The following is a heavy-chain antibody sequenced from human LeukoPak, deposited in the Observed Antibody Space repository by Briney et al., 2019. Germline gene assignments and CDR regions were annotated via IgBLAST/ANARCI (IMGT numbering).Heavy chain of an antibody. D-gene: IGHD3-10*01. J-gene: IGHJ6*04. V-gene: IGHV3-13*05. Sequence: PGGSLRLSCAASGFTFSSYDMHWVRHATGKGLEWVSAIGTAGDPYYPGSVKGRFTISRENAKNSLYLQMNSLRAGDTAVCYCARERMVRGVIGYYYYGMDVWGKGTTVTVSS. CDR3: ARERMVRGVIGYYYYGMDV. CDR2: IGTAGDP. CDR1: GFTFSSYD.